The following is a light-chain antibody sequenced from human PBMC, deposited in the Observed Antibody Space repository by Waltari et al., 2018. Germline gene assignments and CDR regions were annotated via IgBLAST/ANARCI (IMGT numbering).Light chain of an antibody. CDR3: QHHVRLPAT. CDR2: AAS. Sequence: EIVLTQSPGTLSLSPGERATLSCRASHRVNTYLSWYQQKPGQAPRLLIYAASTRAAGIPDRFSGSGSGTDFSLTISRLEAEDFAVYYCQHHVRLPATFGQGTKVEIK. J-gene: IGKJ1*01. CDR1: HRVNTY. V-gene: IGKV3-20*01.